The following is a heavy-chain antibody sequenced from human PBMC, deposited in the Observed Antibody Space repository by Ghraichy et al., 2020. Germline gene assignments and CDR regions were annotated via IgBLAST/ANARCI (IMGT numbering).Heavy chain of an antibody. J-gene: IGHJ4*02. CDR3: ARPGIAAADEFDY. CDR1: GGSISSSSYY. CDR2: IYYSGST. Sequence: SETLSLTCTVSGGSISSSSYYWGWIRQPPGKGLEWIGSIYYSGSTYYNPSLKSRVTISVDTSKNQFSLKLSSVTAADTAVYYCARPGIAAADEFDYWGQGTLVTVSS. V-gene: IGHV4-39*07. D-gene: IGHD6-13*01.